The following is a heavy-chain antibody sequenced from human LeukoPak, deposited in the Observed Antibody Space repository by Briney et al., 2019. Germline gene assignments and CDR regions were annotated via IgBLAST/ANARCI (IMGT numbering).Heavy chain of an antibody. J-gene: IGHJ6*02. CDR3: ARESLLLWRATAYYCYGMDV. CDR1: GFTFSSYA. D-gene: IGHD3-10*01. V-gene: IGHV3-30*04. Sequence: GRSLRLSCAASGFTFSSYAMHWVRQAPGKGLEWVAVISYDGSNKYYADSVKGRFTISRDNSKNTLYLQMNSLRAEDTAVYYCARESLLLWRATAYYCYGMDVWGQGTTVTVSS. CDR2: ISYDGSNK.